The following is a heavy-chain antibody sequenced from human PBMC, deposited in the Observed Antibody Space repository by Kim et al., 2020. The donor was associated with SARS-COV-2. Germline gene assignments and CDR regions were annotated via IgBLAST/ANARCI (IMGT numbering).Heavy chain of an antibody. Sequence: ASVKVSCKASGYTFTSYGISWVRQAPGQGLEWMGWISAYNGNTNYAQKLQGRVTMTTDTSTSTAYMELRSLRSDDTAVYYCASAIPGDKEKWLLPNDAFDIWGQGTMVTVSS. D-gene: IGHD3-22*01. CDR3: ASAIPGDKEKWLLPNDAFDI. J-gene: IGHJ3*02. CDR1: GYTFTSYG. CDR2: ISAYNGNT. V-gene: IGHV1-18*01.